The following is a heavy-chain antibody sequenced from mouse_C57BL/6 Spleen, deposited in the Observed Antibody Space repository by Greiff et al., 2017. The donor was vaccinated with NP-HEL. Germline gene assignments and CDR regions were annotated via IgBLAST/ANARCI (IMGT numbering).Heavy chain of an antibody. Sequence: VQLQQPGAELVKPGASVKLSCKASGYTFTSYWMHWVKQRPGQGLEWIGMIHPNSGRTNYNEKFKSKATLTVDKSSSTAYMQLSSLTSEDAAVYDWARGKLGRDYWGQGTTLTVSA. J-gene: IGHJ2*01. V-gene: IGHV1-64*01. CDR3: ARGKLGRDY. CDR1: GYTFTSYW. D-gene: IGHD4-1*01. CDR2: IHPNSGRT.